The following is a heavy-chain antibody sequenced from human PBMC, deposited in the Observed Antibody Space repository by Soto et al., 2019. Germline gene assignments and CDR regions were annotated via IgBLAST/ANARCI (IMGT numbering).Heavy chain of an antibody. CDR3: ARDVSSRSSGGWYWFDP. V-gene: IGHV1-18*01. CDR1: GYTFTSYG. D-gene: IGHD6-19*01. Sequence: ASVKVSCKASGYTFTSYGISWVRQAPGQGLEWMGWISAYNGNTNYAQKLQGRVTMTTDTSTSTAYMELRSLRSDDTAVYYCARDVSSRSSGGWYWFDPWGQGTLVTVSS. J-gene: IGHJ5*02. CDR2: ISAYNGNT.